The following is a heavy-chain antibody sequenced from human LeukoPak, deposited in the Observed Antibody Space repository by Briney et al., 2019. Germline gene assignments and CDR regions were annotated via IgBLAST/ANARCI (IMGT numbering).Heavy chain of an antibody. CDR2: ISSSSSTI. V-gene: IGHV3-48*04. D-gene: IGHD3-10*01. CDR3: AREARKYYYGSGSYYAAINWSDP. Sequence: PGGSLRLSCAASGFTFSSYSMNWVRQAPGKGLEWVSYISSSSSTIYYADSVKGRFTISRDNAKNSLYLQMNSLRAEDTAVYYCAREARKYYYGSGSYYAAINWSDPWGQGTLVTVSS. CDR1: GFTFSSYS. J-gene: IGHJ5*02.